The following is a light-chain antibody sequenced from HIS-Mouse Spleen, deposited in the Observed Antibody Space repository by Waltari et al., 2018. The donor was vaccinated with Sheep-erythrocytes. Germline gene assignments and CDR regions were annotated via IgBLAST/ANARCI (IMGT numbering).Light chain of an antibody. CDR1: SSDAGGYNY. J-gene: IGLJ3*02. CDR3: CSYAGSYTFWV. V-gene: IGLV2-11*01. CDR2: DVS. Sequence: QSALTQPRSVSGSPGQSVTISCTGTSSDAGGYNYVSSYQQHPGKAPKLMIYDVSKRPSGVPDRFSGSKSGNTASLTISGLQAEDEADYYCCSYAGSYTFWVFGGGTKLTVL.